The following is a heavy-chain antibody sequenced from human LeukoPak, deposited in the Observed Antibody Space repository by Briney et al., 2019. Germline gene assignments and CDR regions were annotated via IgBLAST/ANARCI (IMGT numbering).Heavy chain of an antibody. J-gene: IGHJ4*02. CDR2: ISASTSSI. V-gene: IGHV3-48*01. CDR1: GFTFSSYI. D-gene: IGHD3-22*01. Sequence: PGGSLRLSCAASGFTFSSYIMNWVRQAPGKGLEWVSYISASTSSIYYADSVKGRFTISRDNAKNSLYLQVNSLRAEDTALYYCARGIGYYDSSAYYYFDSWGQGTLVTVSS. CDR3: ARGIGYYDSSAYYYFDS.